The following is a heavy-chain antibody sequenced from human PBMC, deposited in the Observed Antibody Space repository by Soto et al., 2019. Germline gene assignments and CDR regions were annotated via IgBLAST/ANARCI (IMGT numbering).Heavy chain of an antibody. V-gene: IGHV1-69*13. CDR2: IITIFNTA. CDR1: GGTFSSDA. Sequence: GASVKVSCKASGGTFSSDAISWVRQAPGLGLEWMGGIITIFNTANYAQMFHGRVTITADESTSTAYMELSSLRSEDTAVYYCARSRCTNGVCYSLSPGLDVWGPGTTVTVSS. D-gene: IGHD2-8*01. J-gene: IGHJ6*02. CDR3: ARSRCTNGVCYSLSPGLDV.